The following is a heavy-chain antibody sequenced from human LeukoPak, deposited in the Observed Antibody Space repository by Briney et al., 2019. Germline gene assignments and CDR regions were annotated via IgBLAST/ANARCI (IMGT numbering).Heavy chain of an antibody. D-gene: IGHD6-6*01. J-gene: IGHJ4*02. CDR1: GFTFSSYW. CDR3: ARDALYSSSSDY. V-gene: IGHV3-74*01. CDR2: INTDGSNT. Sequence: PGGSLRLSCAASGFTFSSYWMHWVRQAPGKGLVWVSRINTDGSNTNYADSVKGRFTISRDNAKNTLYLQMSSLRAEDTAVYYCARDALYSSSSDYWGQGTLVTVSS.